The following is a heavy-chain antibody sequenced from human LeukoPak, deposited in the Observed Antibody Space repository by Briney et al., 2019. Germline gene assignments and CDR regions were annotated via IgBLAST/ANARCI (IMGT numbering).Heavy chain of an antibody. CDR3: ARDATRGGDFDH. CDR1: GYTFTRYG. J-gene: IGHJ4*02. CDR2: ISAYNGNT. D-gene: IGHD3-16*01. V-gene: IGHV1-18*01. Sequence: ASVKVSCKGSGYTFTRYGISWVRQAPGQELEWMGWISAYNGNTNYAQKLQGRVTMTTDTSTSTAYMELRSLRSDDTAVYYCARDATRGGDFDHWGQGALVTVSS.